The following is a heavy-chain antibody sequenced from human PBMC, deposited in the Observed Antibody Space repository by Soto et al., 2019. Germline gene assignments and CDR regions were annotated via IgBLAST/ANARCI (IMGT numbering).Heavy chain of an antibody. CDR3: ARGRSNDFSSSPPPKFDP. CDR1: GFTFRTYD. V-gene: IGHV3-13*01. D-gene: IGHD2-21*02. J-gene: IGHJ5*02. Sequence: GGSLRLSCVASGFTFRTYDMYWVRQVPGQGLEWVSGIGTLRDTYYSASVAGRFIVSRENGRNSLYLQMNNLRAGDSGIYFCARGRSNDFSSSPPPKFDPWGRGTLVTVSS. CDR2: IGTLRDT.